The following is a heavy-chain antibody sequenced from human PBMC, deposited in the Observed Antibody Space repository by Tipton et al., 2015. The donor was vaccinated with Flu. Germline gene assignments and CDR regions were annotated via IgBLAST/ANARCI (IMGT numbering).Heavy chain of an antibody. D-gene: IGHD3-3*01. J-gene: IGHJ6*02. V-gene: IGHV3-30*18. Sequence: SLRLSCAGSGFMFNRYGIHWVRQAPGKGLEWVAHISYDGSKEDYGDSVKGRFTISRDNSKNTLYLQMSGLRGEDTAVYYCAKDYRTGDLWSGLVDVWGQGTTVTVSS. CDR3: AKDYRTGDLWSGLVDV. CDR2: ISYDGSKE. CDR1: GFMFNRYG.